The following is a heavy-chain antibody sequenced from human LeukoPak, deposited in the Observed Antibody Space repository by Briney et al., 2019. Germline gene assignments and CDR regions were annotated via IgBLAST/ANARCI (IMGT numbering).Heavy chain of an antibody. D-gene: IGHD1-1*01. V-gene: IGHV4-4*02. CDR1: GGSITSTNW. CDR2: IYHSGST. Sequence: NSSETLSLTCAVSGGSITSTNWWSWVRQSPGKGLEWIGEIYHSGSTNYNPSLKSRVTISADTSTNHFSLKLTSVTAADTAVYYCGRHVQAPSFDPWGQGTLVTVSS. CDR3: GRHVQAPSFDP. J-gene: IGHJ5*02.